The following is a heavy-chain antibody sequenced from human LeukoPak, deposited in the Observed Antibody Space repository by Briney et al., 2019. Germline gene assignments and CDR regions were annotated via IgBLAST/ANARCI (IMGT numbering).Heavy chain of an antibody. V-gene: IGHV3-33*01. J-gene: IGHJ3*02. CDR1: GFTFSSYG. D-gene: IGHD6-19*01. Sequence: GGSLRLSCAASGFTFSSYGMHWVRQAPGKGLEWVAVIWYDGSNKYYADSVKGRFTISRDNSKNTLYLQMNSLRAEDTAVYYCARNLIAVAGTGGDAFDIWGQGTMVTVSS. CDR2: IWYDGSNK. CDR3: ARNLIAVAGTGGDAFDI.